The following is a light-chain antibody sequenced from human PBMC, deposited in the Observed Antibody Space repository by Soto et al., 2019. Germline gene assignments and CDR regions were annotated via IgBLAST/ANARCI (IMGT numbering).Light chain of an antibody. V-gene: IGKV3-11*01. Sequence: EIVLTQSPATLSLSPGERATLSCRASQSVSSYLAWYQQKPGQAPRLLIYDASNRATGIPARFSGSGSGTDFTLTISSLEPEDFAVYYCQPRSNWPRTFGQGP. CDR2: DAS. CDR1: QSVSSY. J-gene: IGKJ1*01. CDR3: QPRSNWPRT.